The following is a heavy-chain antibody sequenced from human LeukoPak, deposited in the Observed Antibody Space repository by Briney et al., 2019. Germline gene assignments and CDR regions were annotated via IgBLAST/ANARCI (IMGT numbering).Heavy chain of an antibody. V-gene: IGHV3-23*01. CDR3: ARDGFQQLGWHFDY. Sequence: PGGSLRLSCAASGFTFSSYAMTWVRQAPGKGLEWVSSFSFNGESTYYADSAKGRFTISRDNSKNTLYLQMNSLRAEDTTVYYCARDGFQQLGWHFDYWGQGTLVTVSS. CDR2: FSFNGEST. CDR1: GFTFSSYA. J-gene: IGHJ4*02. D-gene: IGHD6-13*01.